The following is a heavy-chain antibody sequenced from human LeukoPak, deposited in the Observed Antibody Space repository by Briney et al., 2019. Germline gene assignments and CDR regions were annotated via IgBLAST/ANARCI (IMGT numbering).Heavy chain of an antibody. J-gene: IGHJ4*02. CDR1: GYTFTDYY. V-gene: IGHV1-2*02. D-gene: IGHD1-26*01. Sequence: ASVRVSCKSSGYTFTDYYLHWVRQAPGQGLEWMGWITPKTGGTNYAQKFKGRVTMTRDTSISTVYMELSRLRSDDTAVYYCARAQLGLDYWGQGTLVTVSS. CDR2: ITPKTGGT. CDR3: ARAQLGLDY.